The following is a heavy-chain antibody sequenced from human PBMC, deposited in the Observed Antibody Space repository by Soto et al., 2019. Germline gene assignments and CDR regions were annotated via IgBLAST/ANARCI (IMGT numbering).Heavy chain of an antibody. V-gene: IGHV4-34*01. Sequence: PSETLSLTCAVYGGSFSGYYWSWIRQPPGKGLEWIGEINHSGSTNYNPSLKSRVTISVDTSKNQFSLKLSSVTAADTAVYYCARVGDIVVVPAALGEKAKNNWFDPWGQGTLVTVSS. D-gene: IGHD2-2*01. J-gene: IGHJ5*02. CDR2: INHSGST. CDR1: GGSFSGYY. CDR3: ARVGDIVVVPAALGEKAKNNWFDP.